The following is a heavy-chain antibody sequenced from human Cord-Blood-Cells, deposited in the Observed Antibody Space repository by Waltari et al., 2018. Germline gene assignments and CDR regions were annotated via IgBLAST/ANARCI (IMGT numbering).Heavy chain of an antibody. D-gene: IGHD6-19*01. J-gene: IGHJ5*02. Sequence: QVQLVQSGAEVKKPGASVKVSCKASGYTFTGYYMHWVRKAPGQGLEWMGCINPNSGGTNWAQKFQGRGTMTRETSISTAYMELSRLRSDDTALYYCAAYSSGWYRDWFDPWGQGTLVTVSS. CDR1: GYTFTGYY. CDR2: INPNSGGT. CDR3: AAYSSGWYRDWFDP. V-gene: IGHV1-2*02.